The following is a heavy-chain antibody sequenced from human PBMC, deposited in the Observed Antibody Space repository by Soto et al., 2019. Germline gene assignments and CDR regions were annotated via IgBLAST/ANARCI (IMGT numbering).Heavy chain of an antibody. CDR1: EFTFGNYW. J-gene: IGHJ5*02. CDR3: ARDPGFCTGGACRWFDP. CDR2: IKQDGSEK. V-gene: IGHV3-7*03. D-gene: IGHD2-8*02. Sequence: EVQLVESGGGLVQPGGSLRLSCVASEFTFGNYWMSWVRQAPGKGLEWVANIKQDGSEKYYADSVKGRFTISRDNAKNSLSLQMNSLRAEDTAMYFCARDPGFCTGGACRWFDPWGRGTLVTVSS.